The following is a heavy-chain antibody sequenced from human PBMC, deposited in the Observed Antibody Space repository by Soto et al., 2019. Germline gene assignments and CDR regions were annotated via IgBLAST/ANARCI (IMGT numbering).Heavy chain of an antibody. D-gene: IGHD3-10*01. CDR3: ASGPSGDKVDY. CDR1: GDSISNGYYT. J-gene: IGHJ4*02. CDR2: IYNSVNT. V-gene: IGHV4-30-4*01. Sequence: QVQLQESGPRLVEPSQTLSLTCTVSGDSISNGYYTWSWIRQPPGKDLEWIRHIYNSVNTSRNSCLKIRVTISACTSKNQFSLKLSSVTAAYTSVDYCASGPSGDKVDYWGQGSLVTVSS.